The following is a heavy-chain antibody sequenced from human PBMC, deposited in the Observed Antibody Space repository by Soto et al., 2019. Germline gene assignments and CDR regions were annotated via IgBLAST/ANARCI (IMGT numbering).Heavy chain of an antibody. V-gene: IGHV3-23*01. CDR2: ISGSGGST. CDR1: GFTFSSYA. Sequence: GGSLRLSCAASGFTFSSYAMSWVRQAPGKGLEWVSAISGSGGSTYYADSVKGRFTISRDNSKNTLYLQMNSLRAEDTAVYYCAKHADYSNYRFGGFDPWGQGTLVTVSS. CDR3: AKHADYSNYRFGGFDP. D-gene: IGHD4-4*01. J-gene: IGHJ5*02.